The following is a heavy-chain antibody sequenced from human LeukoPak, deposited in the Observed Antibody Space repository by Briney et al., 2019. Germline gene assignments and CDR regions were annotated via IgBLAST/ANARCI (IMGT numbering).Heavy chain of an antibody. J-gene: IGHJ4*02. Sequence: GGSLRLSCAASGFIFSSYAMSWVRQAPGKGLEWVAVISYDGSNKYYADSVKGRFTISRDNSKNTLYLQMNSLRAEDTAVYYCASEFLRYSYGYNYWGQGTLVTVSS. V-gene: IGHV3-30-3*01. CDR3: ASEFLRYSYGYNY. CDR2: ISYDGSNK. CDR1: GFIFSSYA. D-gene: IGHD5-18*01.